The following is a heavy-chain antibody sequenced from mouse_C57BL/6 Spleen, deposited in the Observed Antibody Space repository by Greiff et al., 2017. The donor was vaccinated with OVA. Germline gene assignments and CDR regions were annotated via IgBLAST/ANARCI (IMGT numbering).Heavy chain of an antibody. D-gene: IGHD3-2*02. CDR2: IYPRSGNT. CDR3: AIYGPTAQATDY. Sequence: QVQLQQSGAELARPGASVKLSCKASGYTFTSYGIRWVKQRTGQGLEWIGEIYPRSGNTYYNEKFKGKATLTADKSSRTAYLELRSLTTEDSAVYFCAIYGPTAQATDYWGQGTTLTVSS. J-gene: IGHJ2*01. CDR1: GYTFTSYG. V-gene: IGHV1-81*01.